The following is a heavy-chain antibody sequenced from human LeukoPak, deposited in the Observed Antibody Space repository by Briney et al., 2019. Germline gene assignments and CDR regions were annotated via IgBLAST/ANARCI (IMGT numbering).Heavy chain of an antibody. CDR3: ATSVDTALDFDY. J-gene: IGHJ4*02. V-gene: IGHV3-11*03. D-gene: IGHD5-18*01. CDR2: ISSSSTYT. Sequence: GGSLRLSCAASGFTFSDYYMSWVRQAPGKGLEWVSYISSSSTYTNYADSVKGRFTIYRDNAKNSLYLQMNSLRAEDTAVYYCATSVDTALDFDYWGQGTLVTVSS. CDR1: GFTFSDYY.